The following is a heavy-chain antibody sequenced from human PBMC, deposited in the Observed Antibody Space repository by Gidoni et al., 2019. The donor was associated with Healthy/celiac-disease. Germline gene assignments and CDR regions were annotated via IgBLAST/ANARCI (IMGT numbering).Heavy chain of an antibody. V-gene: IGHV3-21*03. Sequence: EVQLVESGGGLVKPGGSLRLSCAASGFTFSSYRMNWVRQAPGKGLGWVSSISSLSRYIYYADSVKGRFTISRDNAKNSLYLQMNSLRAEDTAVYYCARDGPRATRDAFDIWGQGTMVTVSS. CDR1: GFTFSSYR. D-gene: IGHD1-26*01. CDR2: ISSLSRYI. CDR3: ARDGPRATRDAFDI. J-gene: IGHJ3*02.